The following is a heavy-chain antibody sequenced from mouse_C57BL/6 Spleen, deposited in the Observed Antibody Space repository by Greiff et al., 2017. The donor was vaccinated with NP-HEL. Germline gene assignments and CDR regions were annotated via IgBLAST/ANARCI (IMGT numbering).Heavy chain of an antibody. V-gene: IGHV5-17*01. CDR2: ISSGSSTI. J-gene: IGHJ2*01. D-gene: IGHD1-1*01. CDR1: GFTFSDYG. Sequence: EVKLMESGGGLVKPGGSLKLSCAASGFTFSDYGMHWVRQAPEKGLEWVAYISSGSSTIYYADTVKGRFTISRDNAKNTLFLQMTSLRSEDTAMYYCARRYYYGREFDYWGQGTTLTVSS. CDR3: ARRYYYGREFDY.